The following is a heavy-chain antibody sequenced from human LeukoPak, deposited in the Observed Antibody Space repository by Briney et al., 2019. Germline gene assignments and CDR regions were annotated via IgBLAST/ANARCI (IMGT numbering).Heavy chain of an antibody. CDR2: INPNSGGT. D-gene: IGHD5-12*01. CDR1: GYTFTGYY. Sequence: WASVKVSCKASGYTFTGYYMHWVRQAPGRGLEWMGWINPNSGGTNYAQKFQGRVTMTRDTSISTAYMEQSSPRSDDTAVYYCARYLIYNGGYVAMGYYFDYWGQGTLVTVSS. V-gene: IGHV1-2*02. CDR3: ARYLIYNGGYVAMGYYFDY. J-gene: IGHJ4*02.